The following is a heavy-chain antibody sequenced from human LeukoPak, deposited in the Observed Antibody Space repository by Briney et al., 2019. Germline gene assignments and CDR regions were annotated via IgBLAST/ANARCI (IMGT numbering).Heavy chain of an antibody. D-gene: IGHD3-22*01. CDR3: ARGPYYYDSSGYFRGDAFDI. CDR1: GGSFSDYY. CDR2: INHSGST. J-gene: IGHJ3*02. V-gene: IGHV4-34*01. Sequence: PSETLSLTCAVYGGSFSDYYWSWIRQPPGKGLEWIGEINHSGSTNYNPSLKSRVTISVDTSKNQFSLKLSSVTAADTAVYYCARGPYYYDSSGYFRGDAFDIWGQGTMVTVSS.